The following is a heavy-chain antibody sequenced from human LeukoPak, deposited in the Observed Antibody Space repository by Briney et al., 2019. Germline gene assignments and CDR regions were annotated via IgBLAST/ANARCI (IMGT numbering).Heavy chain of an antibody. Sequence: SETLSLTCTVSGGSISSDYWSWIRQHPGKGLEWIGYIYYSGSTNYNPSLKSRVTISVDTSKNQFSLKLSSVTAADTAVYYCARDSPRRGMDVWGQGTTVTVSS. V-gene: IGHV4-59*01. D-gene: IGHD5-24*01. J-gene: IGHJ6*02. CDR1: GGSISSDY. CDR2: IYYSGST. CDR3: ARDSPRRGMDV.